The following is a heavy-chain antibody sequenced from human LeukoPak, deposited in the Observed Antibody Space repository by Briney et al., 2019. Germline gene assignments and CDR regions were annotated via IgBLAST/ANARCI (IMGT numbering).Heavy chain of an antibody. CDR2: IYLGDSDT. J-gene: IGHJ3*02. CDR3: ARQVGGSFVTAIRPEAFDI. CDR1: GYSFSSYW. Sequence: GESLKISCKGSGYSFSSYWIGWARQMPGKGLEWMGIIYLGDSDTRYSPSFQGQVTISADKSISTAYLQWSSLKASDTAMYYCARQVGGSFVTAIRPEAFDIWGQGTMVTVSS. V-gene: IGHV5-51*01. D-gene: IGHD2-21*02.